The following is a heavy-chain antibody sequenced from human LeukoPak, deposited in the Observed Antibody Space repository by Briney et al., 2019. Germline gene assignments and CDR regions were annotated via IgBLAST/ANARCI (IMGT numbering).Heavy chain of an antibody. Sequence: SETLSLTCTVSGGSISSSSYYWGWIRQPPGKGLEWIGSIYYSGSTYYNPSLKSRVTISVDTSKNQFSLELSSVTAADTAVYYCARDGELLWFGESKNWFDPRGQGTLVTVSS. CDR3: ARDGELLWFGESKNWFDP. CDR1: GGSISSSSYY. D-gene: IGHD3-10*01. V-gene: IGHV4-39*07. CDR2: IYYSGST. J-gene: IGHJ5*02.